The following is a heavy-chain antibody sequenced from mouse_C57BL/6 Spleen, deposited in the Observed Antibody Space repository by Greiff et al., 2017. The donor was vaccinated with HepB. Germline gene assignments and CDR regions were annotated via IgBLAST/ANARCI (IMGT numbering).Heavy chain of an antibody. CDR1: GYAFSSYW. CDR3: ARGDYDYDEAMDY. CDR2: IYPGDGDT. J-gene: IGHJ4*01. V-gene: IGHV1-80*01. Sequence: QVQLKESGAELVKPGASVKISCKASGYAFSSYWMNWVKQRPGKGLEWIGQIYPGDGDTNYNGKFKGKATLTADKSSSTAYMQLSSLTSEDSAVYFCARGDYDYDEAMDYWGQGTSVTVSS. D-gene: IGHD2-4*01.